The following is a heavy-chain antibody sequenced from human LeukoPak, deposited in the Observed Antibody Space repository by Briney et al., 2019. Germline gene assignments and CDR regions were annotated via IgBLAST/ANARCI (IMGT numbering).Heavy chain of an antibody. CDR1: GFSFSSYG. V-gene: IGHV3-30*18. Sequence: GGSLRLSCAGAGFSFSSYGMHWVRQAPGEGLEWVAVISYDGGAKYYADSVKGRFTISRDNSKNTLYLQMDSLRAEDTAVYYCAKVFTPNSWPKYYFDYWGQGTLVTVSP. CDR3: AKVFTPNSWPKYYFDY. D-gene: IGHD6-13*01. CDR2: ISYDGGAK. J-gene: IGHJ4*02.